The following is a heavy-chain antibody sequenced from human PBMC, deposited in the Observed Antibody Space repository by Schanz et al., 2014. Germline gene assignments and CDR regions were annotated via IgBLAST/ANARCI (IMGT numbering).Heavy chain of an antibody. CDR2: IYKNGNT. Sequence: QVQLQESGPGLVKPSQTLSLTCTVSGGSISSGGYYWTWIRQHPAKGLEWIGYIYKNGNTFYNPSLKSRVTIAIDTSRPKFSLRLGSVTAADTAVYHCSRGGYYPGTFDIWGQGTVVAVSS. CDR1: GGSISSGGYY. V-gene: IGHV4-31*03. D-gene: IGHD3-3*01. J-gene: IGHJ3*02. CDR3: SRGGYYPGTFDI.